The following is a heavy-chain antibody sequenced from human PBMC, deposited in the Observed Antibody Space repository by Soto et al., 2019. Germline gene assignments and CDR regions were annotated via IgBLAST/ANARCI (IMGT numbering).Heavy chain of an antibody. V-gene: IGHV3-30*18. D-gene: IGHD6-13*01. J-gene: IGHJ4*02. CDR3: EKDIEAAGTEIDY. CDR2: ISYDGSNK. CDR1: GFTFSSYG. Sequence: GGSLRLSCAASGFTFSSYGMHWVRQAPGKGLEWVAVISYDGSNKYYADSVKGRFTISRDNSKNTLYLQMNSLRAEDTAVYYWEKDIEAAGTEIDYWGQGTLVTVSS.